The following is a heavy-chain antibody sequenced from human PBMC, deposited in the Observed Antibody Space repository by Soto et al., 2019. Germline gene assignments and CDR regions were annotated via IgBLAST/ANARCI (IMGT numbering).Heavy chain of an antibody. V-gene: IGHV4-30-4*01. CDR3: ATVPTYYYDRSGYANAFDM. CDR1: GGSINSGDYY. D-gene: IGHD3-22*01. J-gene: IGHJ3*02. Sequence: SETLSLTCTVSGGSINSGDYYWSWIRQPPGKGLEWIGYIYYSGSTYHNPSLKSRINISVDTSKNQFSLKLSSVTAADTAVYYCATVPTYYYDRSGYANAFDMWGQGTMVTVS. CDR2: IYYSGST.